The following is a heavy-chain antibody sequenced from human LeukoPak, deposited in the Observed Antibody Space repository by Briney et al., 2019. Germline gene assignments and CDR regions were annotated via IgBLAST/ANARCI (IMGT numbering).Heavy chain of an antibody. CDR2: IYTSGST. V-gene: IGHV4-4*07. CDR1: GGSISSYY. CDR3: ARGVYVLRFLGGQSYYFDY. J-gene: IGHJ4*02. Sequence: SETLSLTCTVSGGSISSYYWSWTRQPAGKGLEWIGRIYTSGSTNYNPSLKSRVTMSVDTSKNQFSLKLSSVTAADTAVYYCARGVYVLRFLGGQSYYFDYWGQGTLVTVSS. D-gene: IGHD3-3*01.